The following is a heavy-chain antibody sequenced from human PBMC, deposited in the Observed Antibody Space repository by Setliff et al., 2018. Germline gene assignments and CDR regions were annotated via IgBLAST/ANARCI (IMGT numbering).Heavy chain of an antibody. D-gene: IGHD6-13*01. V-gene: IGHV6-1*01. CDR3: VRGRKAWHSNSWSTFDY. J-gene: IGHJ4*02. CDR1: GDSVSSNSAA. Sequence: PSQTLSLTCAISGDSVSSNSAAWNWIRQSPSRGLEWLGRTYYRSKWYDDYAVSVKSRITINPDTSKNQFSLQLNSVTPEDTAVYYCVRGRKAWHSNSWSTFDYWGQGTLVTVSS. CDR2: TYYRSKWYD.